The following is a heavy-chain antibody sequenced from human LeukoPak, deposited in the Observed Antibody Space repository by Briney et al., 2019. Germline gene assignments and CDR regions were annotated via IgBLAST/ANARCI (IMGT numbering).Heavy chain of an antibody. CDR3: ARGVGQQLVSPYYYYYYYMDV. CDR1: GGTFSSYA. V-gene: IGHV1-69*13. J-gene: IGHJ6*03. Sequence: SVKVSCKASGGTFSSYAISWVRQAPGQGLEWMGGIIPIFGTANYAQKFQGRVTITADESTSTAYMELSSLRSEDTAVYYCARGVGQQLVSPYYYYYYYMDVWGKGTTVTISS. CDR2: IIPIFGTA. D-gene: IGHD6-13*01.